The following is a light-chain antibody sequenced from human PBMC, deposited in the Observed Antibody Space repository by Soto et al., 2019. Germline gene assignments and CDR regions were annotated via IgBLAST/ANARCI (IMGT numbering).Light chain of an antibody. CDR2: DAS. Sequence: DIVMTQSPATLSVSPGERATLSCRASQSIRTDLAWYQQKSGQGPRLLIYDASTRATGIPARFSGSGSGTEFTLTISSLQPEDFATYYCQQSYSTPITFGQGTRLEIK. V-gene: IGKV3D-15*01. CDR1: QSIRTD. J-gene: IGKJ5*01. CDR3: QQSYSTPIT.